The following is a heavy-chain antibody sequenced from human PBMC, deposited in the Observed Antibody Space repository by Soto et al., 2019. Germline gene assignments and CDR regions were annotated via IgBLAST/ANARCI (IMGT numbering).Heavy chain of an antibody. J-gene: IGHJ6*02. CDR2: FDPEDGET. Sequence: QVQLVQSGAEVKKPGASVKVSCKVSGYTLTELSMHWVRQAPGKGLEWMGGFDPEDGETIYAQKSQGRVPMTEDTSTDTANMELGGLRSEDTAVYYCATRWQQLVFRLDYYSYGMAVGGQGTTVTVSS. CDR1: GYTLTELS. CDR3: ATRWQQLVFRLDYYSYGMAV. V-gene: IGHV1-24*01. D-gene: IGHD6-13*01.